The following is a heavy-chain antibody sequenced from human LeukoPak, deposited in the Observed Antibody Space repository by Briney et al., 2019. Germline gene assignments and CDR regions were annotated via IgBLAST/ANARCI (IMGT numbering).Heavy chain of an antibody. CDR2: INPNSGGT. CDR3: AREEDDFWSGYRQNWFDP. J-gene: IGHJ5*02. D-gene: IGHD3-3*01. CDR1: GYTFTGYY. V-gene: IGHV1-2*06. Sequence: ASVKVSCKASGYTFTGYYMHWVRQAPGQGLEWMGRINPNSGGTNYAQKFQGRVTMTRDTSISTAYMELSRLRSDDTAVYYCAREEDDFWSGYRQNWFDPWGQGTLVTVSS.